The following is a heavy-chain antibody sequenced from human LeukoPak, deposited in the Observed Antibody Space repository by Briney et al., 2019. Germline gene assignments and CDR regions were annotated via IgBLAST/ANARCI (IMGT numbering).Heavy chain of an antibody. CDR2: IYTSGST. D-gene: IGHD6-13*01. Sequence: SETLSLTCTVSGGSISSYYWSWIQQPAGKGLEWIGRIYTSGSTNYNPSLKSRVTMSVDTSKNQFSLKLSSVTAADTAVYYCARAMCSSSWYEENDAFDIWGQGTMVTVSS. CDR1: GGSISSYY. J-gene: IGHJ3*02. V-gene: IGHV4-4*07. CDR3: ARAMCSSSWYEENDAFDI.